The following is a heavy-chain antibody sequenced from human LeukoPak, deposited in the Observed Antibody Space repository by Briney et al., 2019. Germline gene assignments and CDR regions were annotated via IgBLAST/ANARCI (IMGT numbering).Heavy chain of an antibody. CDR2: ISGSGGST. CDR1: GFTFSSCA. V-gene: IGHV3-23*01. J-gene: IGHJ4*02. D-gene: IGHD3-3*01. CDR3: AKVCYDFWSGYPAFDY. Sequence: GGSLRLSCAASGFTFSSCAMSWVRQAPGKGLEWVSAISGSGGSTYYADSVKGRFTISRDNSKNTLYLQMNSLRAEDTAVYYCAKVCYDFWSGYPAFDYWGQGTLVTVSS.